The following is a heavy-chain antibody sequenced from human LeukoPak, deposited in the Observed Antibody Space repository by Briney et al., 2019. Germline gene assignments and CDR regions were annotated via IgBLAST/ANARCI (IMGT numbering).Heavy chain of an antibody. Sequence: GGSLRLSCAASGFTFSRYAMHWVRQAPGKGLESVSAISSNGGSTYYANSVKGRFTISRDNSKNTLYLQMGSLRAEDLAVYYCARDFGLTGKVDYWGQGTLVTVSS. D-gene: IGHD1-20*01. V-gene: IGHV3-64*01. CDR1: GFTFSRYA. CDR3: ARDFGLTGKVDY. CDR2: ISSNGGST. J-gene: IGHJ4*02.